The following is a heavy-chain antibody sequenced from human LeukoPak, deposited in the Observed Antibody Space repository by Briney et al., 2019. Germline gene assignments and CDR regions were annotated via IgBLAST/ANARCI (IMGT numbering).Heavy chain of an antibody. V-gene: IGHV4-4*02. CDR3: AREGSFYCPLDY. Sequence: PSGTLSLTCGVSGCSISSTNLWTGVRPPPGGGLEWIGEVHLNGRTHYSPSLESRVTMSVDMSENHISLKLTSVTAADTAVYYCAREGSFYCPLDYSGPGTLVIVSS. CDR2: VHLNGRT. CDR1: GCSISSTNL. D-gene: IGHD5/OR15-5a*01. J-gene: IGHJ4*02.